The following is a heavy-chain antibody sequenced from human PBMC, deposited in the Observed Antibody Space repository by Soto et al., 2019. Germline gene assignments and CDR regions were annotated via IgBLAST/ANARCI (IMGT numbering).Heavy chain of an antibody. CDR2: INPSGGST. Sequence: QVQLVQSGAEVKKPGASVKVSCKASGYTFTSYYMHWVRQAPGQGLEWMGIINPSGGSTSYAQKFQSRVTMTRDTSTSTVYMELSSLRSEDTAVYYCASEGTLTGYLFDYWGQGTLVTVSS. V-gene: IGHV1-46*03. CDR3: ASEGTLTGYLFDY. CDR1: GYTFTSYY. J-gene: IGHJ4*02. D-gene: IGHD3-9*01.